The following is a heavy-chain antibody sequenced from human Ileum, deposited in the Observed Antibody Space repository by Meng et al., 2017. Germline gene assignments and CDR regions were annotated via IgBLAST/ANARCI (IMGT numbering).Heavy chain of an antibody. CDR1: GFTFSSYE. CDR2: ISSSGSTI. J-gene: IGHJ4*02. D-gene: IGHD3-22*01. V-gene: IGHV3-48*03. Sequence: SLKISCAASGFTFSSYEMSWVRQAPGKGLEWVSYISSSGSTIYYADSVKGRFTISRDNAKNSLYLQMISLRAEDTAVYYCARDRPHYYDSSGGDFWGQGTLVTVSS. CDR3: ARDRPHYYDSSGGDF.